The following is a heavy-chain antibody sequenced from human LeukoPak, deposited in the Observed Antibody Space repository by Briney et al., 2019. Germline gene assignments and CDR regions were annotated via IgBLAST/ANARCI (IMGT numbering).Heavy chain of an antibody. CDR2: TYYRSKLYN. V-gene: IGHV6-1*01. Sequence: SQTLSLTCAISGDSFSSNSAAWNWIRQSPSRGLEWLGRTYYRSKLYNDYAVSVKSLISINPDTSKNQFSLQLNSVTPEDTAVYYCARGGYGSGSYYYYYGMDVWGHGTTVTVSS. CDR1: GDSFSSNSAA. CDR3: ARGGYGSGSYYYYYGMDV. J-gene: IGHJ6*02. D-gene: IGHD3-10*01.